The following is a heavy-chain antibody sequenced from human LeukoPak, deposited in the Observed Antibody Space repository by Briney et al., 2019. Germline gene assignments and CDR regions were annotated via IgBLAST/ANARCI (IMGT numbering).Heavy chain of an antibody. V-gene: IGHV3-23*01. J-gene: IGHJ4*02. Sequence: SGGSLRLSCAASGFTFSSYAMSWVRQAPGKGLEWVSAISGSGGSTYYADSVKGRFTISRDNSKNTLYLQMNSLRAEDTAVYYCAIRILAKNGFDYWGQGTLVTVSS. D-gene: IGHD1-26*01. CDR3: AIRILAKNGFDY. CDR1: GFTFSSYA. CDR2: ISGSGGST.